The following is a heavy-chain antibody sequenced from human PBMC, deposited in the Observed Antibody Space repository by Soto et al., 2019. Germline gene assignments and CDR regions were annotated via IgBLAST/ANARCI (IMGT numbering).Heavy chain of an antibody. CDR3: AKDMGELRYYYYYMDV. D-gene: IGHD1-7*01. CDR2: ISWNSGSI. V-gene: IGHV3-9*01. J-gene: IGHJ6*03. CDR1: GFTFDDYA. Sequence: DVQLVESGGGLVQPGRSLRLSCAASGFTFDDYAMHWVRQAPGKGLEWVSGISWNSGSIGYADSVKGRFTISRDNAKNSLYLQMNSLRAEDTALYYCAKDMGELRYYYYYMDVWGKGTTVTVSS.